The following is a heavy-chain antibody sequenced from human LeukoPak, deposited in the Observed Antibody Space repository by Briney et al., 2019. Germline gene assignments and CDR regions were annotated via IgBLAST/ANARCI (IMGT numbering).Heavy chain of an antibody. Sequence: QAGGSLTLSCAASGFNFNKYWMSWVRQAPGKGLEWLADIKEDGSGTYYVDSVKGRFTISRDNAKNSLYLQMNSLRAEDTAVYYCARGSERDGYRLDYWGQGTLVTVSS. CDR1: GFNFNKYW. V-gene: IGHV3-7*01. D-gene: IGHD5-24*01. CDR3: ARGSERDGYRLDY. J-gene: IGHJ4*02. CDR2: IKEDGSGT.